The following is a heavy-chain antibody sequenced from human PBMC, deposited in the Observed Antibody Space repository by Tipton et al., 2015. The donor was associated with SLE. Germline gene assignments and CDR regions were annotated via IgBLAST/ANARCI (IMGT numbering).Heavy chain of an antibody. V-gene: IGHV4-59*08. CDR3: ARRGPRDAFDI. CDR1: GGSISSHY. Sequence: TLSLTCTVSGGSISSHYWSWIRQPPGKGLEWIGYIYYSGSTNYNPSLKSRVTISVDTSKNQFSLKLSSVTAADTAVYYCARRGPRDAFDIWGQGTMVTVSS. J-gene: IGHJ3*02. CDR2: IYYSGST.